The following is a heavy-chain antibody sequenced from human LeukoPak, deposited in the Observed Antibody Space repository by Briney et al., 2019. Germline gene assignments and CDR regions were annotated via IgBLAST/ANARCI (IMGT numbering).Heavy chain of an antibody. D-gene: IGHD4-17*01. Sequence: SETLSLTCTVSGGSISSSSYYWGWIRQPPGKGLEWIGSIYYSGSTYSNPSLKSRVTISVDTSKNQFSLKLSSVTAADTAVYYCARLGAGDYLVHYYYGMDVWGQGTTVTVSS. V-gene: IGHV4-39*01. CDR3: ARLGAGDYLVHYYYGMDV. CDR2: IYYSGST. CDR1: GGSISSSSYY. J-gene: IGHJ6*02.